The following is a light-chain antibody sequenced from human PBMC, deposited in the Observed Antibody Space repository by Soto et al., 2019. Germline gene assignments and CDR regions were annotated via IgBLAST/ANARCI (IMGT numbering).Light chain of an antibody. CDR3: ASWDDMLSGPV. J-gene: IGLJ2*01. CDR2: RTD. Sequence: QSVLTQPPSVSGAPGQRVTISCTGSSSNIGAGYDVHWYQQLPGTAPKLLVYRTDHRPSGVPDRFSGSKSGTSASLAISGLQSEDESYYYCASWDDMLSGPVLGGGTKLTVL. V-gene: IGLV1-40*01. CDR1: SSNIGAGYD.